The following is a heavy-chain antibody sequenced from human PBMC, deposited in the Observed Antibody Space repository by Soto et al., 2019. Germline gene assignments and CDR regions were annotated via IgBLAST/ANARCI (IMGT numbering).Heavy chain of an antibody. CDR2: INPNSGGT. CDR3: ARTGYSSGWYGNWFDP. Sequence: ASVKVSCKASGYTFTGYYMHWVRQAPGQGLEWMGWINPNSGGTNYAQKFQGRVTMTRDTSISTAYMELSRLRSDDTAVYYCARTGYSSGWYGNWFDPGAREPWSPSPQ. CDR1: GYTFTGYY. J-gene: IGHJ5*02. V-gene: IGHV1-2*02. D-gene: IGHD6-19*01.